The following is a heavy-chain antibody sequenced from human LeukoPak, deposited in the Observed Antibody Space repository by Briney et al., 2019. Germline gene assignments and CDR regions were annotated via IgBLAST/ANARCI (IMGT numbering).Heavy chain of an antibody. V-gene: IGHV3-23*01. D-gene: IGHD3-10*01. CDR1: GFTFSSYA. J-gene: IGHJ4*02. Sequence: GGSLRLSCAASGFTFSSYAMSWVRQAPGKGLEWVSAIGGSGGSTYYADSVKGRFTISRDNSKNTLYLQMNSLRAEDTAVYYCAKDLYGTMVRGTFDYWGQGTLVTVSS. CDR2: IGGSGGST. CDR3: AKDLYGTMVRGTFDY.